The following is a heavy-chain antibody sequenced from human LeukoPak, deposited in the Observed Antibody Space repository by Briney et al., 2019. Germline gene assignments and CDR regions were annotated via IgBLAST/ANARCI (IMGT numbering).Heavy chain of an antibody. J-gene: IGHJ4*02. CDR3: ARDRAYDFWSGYFDGDY. CDR2: ISAYNGNT. CDR1: GYTFTSYG. D-gene: IGHD3-3*01. Sequence: GASVKVSCKASGYTFTSYGISWVRQAPGQGLEGMGWISAYNGNTNYAQKLQGRVTMTTDTSTSTAYMELRSLRSDDTAVYYCARDRAYDFWSGYFDGDYWGQGTLVTVSS. V-gene: IGHV1-18*01.